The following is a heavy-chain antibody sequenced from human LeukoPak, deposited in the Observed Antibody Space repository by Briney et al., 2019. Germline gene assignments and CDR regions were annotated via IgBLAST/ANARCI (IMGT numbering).Heavy chain of an antibody. J-gene: IGHJ4*02. V-gene: IGHV3-21*01. CDR1: GFTFSSYS. CDR2: ISSSSSYI. Sequence: GGSLRLSCEASGFTFSSYSMNWVRQAPGKGLEWVSSISSSSSYIYYADSVKGRFTISRDNAKNSLYLQMNSLRAEDTAVYYCASGTYYGSGSHGGYWGQGTLVTVSS. CDR3: ASGTYYGSGSHGGY. D-gene: IGHD3-10*01.